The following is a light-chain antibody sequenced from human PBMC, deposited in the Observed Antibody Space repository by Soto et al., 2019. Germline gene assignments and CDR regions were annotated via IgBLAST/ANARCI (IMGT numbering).Light chain of an antibody. J-gene: IGKJ1*01. V-gene: IGKV1-39*01. Sequence: DIQMTQSPSSLSASVGDRVTITCPASQSISSYLNWYQQKPGKAPKLLIYAASSLQSGVPSRFSGSASGTDFTLTISSLQPEDFATYYCQQSYSTPRTFGQGTKVEIK. CDR2: AAS. CDR1: QSISSY. CDR3: QQSYSTPRT.